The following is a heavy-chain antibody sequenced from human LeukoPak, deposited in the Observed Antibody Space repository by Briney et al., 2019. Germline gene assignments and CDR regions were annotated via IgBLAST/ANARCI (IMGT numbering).Heavy chain of an antibody. D-gene: IGHD3-10*01. Sequence: SETLSLTCTVSGGSISSGGYYWSWIRQPPGKGLEWIGYIYHSGSTYYNPSLKSRVTISVDRSKNQFSLKLSSVTAADTAVYYCARWAAYGSPRDYYYYMDVWGKGTTVTVSS. V-gene: IGHV4-30-2*01. CDR3: ARWAAYGSPRDYYYYMDV. CDR1: GGSISSGGYY. J-gene: IGHJ6*03. CDR2: IYHSGST.